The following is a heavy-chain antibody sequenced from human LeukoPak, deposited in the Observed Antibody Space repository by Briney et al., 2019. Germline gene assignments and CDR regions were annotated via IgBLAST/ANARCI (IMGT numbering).Heavy chain of an antibody. Sequence: PSETLSLTCTVSGGSISSYYWSWIRQPPGKGLEWIGYIYYSGSTNYKPSLKSRVTISVDTSKNQFSLKLSSVTAADTAVYYCARDSGGSGYLWFDPWGQGTLVTVSS. V-gene: IGHV4-59*01. CDR3: ARDSGGSGYLWFDP. J-gene: IGHJ5*02. CDR2: IYYSGST. CDR1: GGSISSYY. D-gene: IGHD3-3*01.